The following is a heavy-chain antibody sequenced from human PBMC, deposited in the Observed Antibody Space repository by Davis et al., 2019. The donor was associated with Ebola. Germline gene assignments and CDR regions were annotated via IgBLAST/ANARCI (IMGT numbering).Heavy chain of an antibody. CDR1: GYTFTSYD. D-gene: IGHD6-19*01. V-gene: IGHV1-8*01. CDR2: MNPNSGNT. Sequence: ASVKVSCKASGYTFTSYDINWVRQATGQGLEWMGWMNPNSGNTGYAQKFQGRVTMTRNTSISTAYMELSSLRSEDAAVYYCARGYSSGWYPDYYYYGMDVWGKGTTVTVSS. J-gene: IGHJ6*04. CDR3: ARGYSSGWYPDYYYYGMDV.